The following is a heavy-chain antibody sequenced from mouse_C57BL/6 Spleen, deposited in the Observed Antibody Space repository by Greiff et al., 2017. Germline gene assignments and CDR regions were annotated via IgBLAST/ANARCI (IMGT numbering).Heavy chain of an antibody. CDR3: AMDSNYGFAY. CDR2: ISSGSSTI. CDR1: GFTFSDYG. D-gene: IGHD2-5*01. J-gene: IGHJ3*01. V-gene: IGHV5-17*01. Sequence: EVKVVESGGGLVKPGGSLKLSCAASGFTFSDYGMHWVRQAPEKGLEWVAYISSGSSTIYYADTVKGRFTISRDNAKNTLFLQMTSLRSEDTAMYYCAMDSNYGFAYWGQGTLVTVSA.